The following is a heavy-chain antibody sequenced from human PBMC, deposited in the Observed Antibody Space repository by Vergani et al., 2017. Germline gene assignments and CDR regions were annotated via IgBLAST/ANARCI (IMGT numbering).Heavy chain of an antibody. CDR1: GFTFSSYA. J-gene: IGHJ4*02. D-gene: IGHD2-2*01. V-gene: IGHV3-23*01. Sequence: EVQLLESGGGLVQPGGPLSLPCAASGFTFSSYAMSWVRQAPGKGLEWVSAISGSGGSKYYADSVKGRFTISRDNSKNTLYLQMNSLRAEDTAVYYCAKKGGQYQLLPSGYFDYWGQGTLVTVSS. CDR2: ISGSGGSK. CDR3: AKKGGQYQLLPSGYFDY.